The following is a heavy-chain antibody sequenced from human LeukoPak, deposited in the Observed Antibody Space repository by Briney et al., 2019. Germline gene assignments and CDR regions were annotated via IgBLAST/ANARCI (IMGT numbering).Heavy chain of an antibody. CDR1: GGSISSYH. CDR2: IYYTGSP. V-gene: IGHV4-59*01. Sequence: SETLSLTCTVSGGSISSYHWIWIRQPPGKGLEWIGSIYYTGSPNYNPSLKSRVTISIDTSKNQFSLKLTSVTAADTAVYYCARGFADSSDYPLSYFDYWGQGTLVTVSS. CDR3: ARGFADSSDYPLSYFDY. J-gene: IGHJ4*02. D-gene: IGHD3-22*01.